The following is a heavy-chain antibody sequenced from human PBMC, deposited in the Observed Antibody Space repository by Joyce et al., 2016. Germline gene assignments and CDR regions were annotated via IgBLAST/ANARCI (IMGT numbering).Heavy chain of an antibody. Sequence: QEHLVQSGAEVKKPGSSVKVSCKASGGSFSSHGVSWVRQAPGQGLEWMGDIRPFLKTPNYAQRFQGRVTSSADQSTSTSYMDLTDLRSEDTAIYYCATNRGGYREHWFGPWGQGTLITVSS. CDR3: ATNRGGYREHWFGP. D-gene: IGHD5-12*01. V-gene: IGHV1-69*01. CDR2: IRPFLKTP. CDR1: GGSFSSHG. J-gene: IGHJ5*02.